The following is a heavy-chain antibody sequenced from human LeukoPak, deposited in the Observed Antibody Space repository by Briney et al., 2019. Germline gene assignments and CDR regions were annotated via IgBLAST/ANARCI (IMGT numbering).Heavy chain of an antibody. V-gene: IGHV3-21*01. CDR2: ISTTGDFI. CDR1: GFTFDDYA. D-gene: IGHD2-8*01. Sequence: GGSLRLSCAASGFTFDDYAMHWVRLAPGKGLEWVSSISTTGDFIHYADSVKSRFPISRDNAKNSLYLQMNSLSAEDTAIYYCAGRDCTNGLCQFDYWGQGTLVTVSS. J-gene: IGHJ4*02. CDR3: AGRDCTNGLCQFDY.